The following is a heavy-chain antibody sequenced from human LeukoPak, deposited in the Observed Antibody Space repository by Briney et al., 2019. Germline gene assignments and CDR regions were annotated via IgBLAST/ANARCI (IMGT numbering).Heavy chain of an antibody. V-gene: IGHV1-18*04. D-gene: IGHD1-1*01. J-gene: IGHJ4*02. CDR1: GYTFTGYY. CDR2: ISAYNGNT. CDR3: ATDLGWNDVGFDY. Sequence: GASVKVSCKASGYTFTGYYMHWVRQAPGQGLEWMGWISAYNGNTNYAQKLQGRVTMTTDTPTSTAYMELSSLRSEDTAVYYCATDLGWNDVGFDYWGQGTLVTVSS.